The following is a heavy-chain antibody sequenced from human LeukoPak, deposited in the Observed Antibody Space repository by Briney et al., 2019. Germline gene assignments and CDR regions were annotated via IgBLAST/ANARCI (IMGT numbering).Heavy chain of an antibody. Sequence: KPSEPLSLTCTVSGGSMSTYYWIWLRQPPGKGLEWFGYIYYSGSTNYNPSLKSRVTISVDTSKNQFSLKLSSVTAADTAVYFCARGRLTVGATCYDYWGQGTLVTVSS. CDR2: IYYSGST. J-gene: IGHJ4*02. CDR3: ARGRLTVGATCYDY. D-gene: IGHD1-26*01. V-gene: IGHV4-59*01. CDR1: GGSMSTYY.